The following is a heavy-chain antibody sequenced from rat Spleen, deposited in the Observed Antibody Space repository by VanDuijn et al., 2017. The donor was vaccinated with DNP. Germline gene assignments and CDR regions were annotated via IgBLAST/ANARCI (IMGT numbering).Heavy chain of an antibody. Sequence: EVQLVESGGGLVQPGRSLKLSCAASGITVRDYYMAWVRQAPTRGLEWVASLSFDGTTPYYRDSVKGRFTISRDNAKNTLYLQMNSLRSEDTATYYCARGGRSYFDYWGQGVMVTVSS. CDR3: ARGGRSYFDY. J-gene: IGHJ2*01. D-gene: IGHD1-11*01. CDR2: LSFDGTTP. V-gene: IGHV5-22*01. CDR1: GITVRDYY.